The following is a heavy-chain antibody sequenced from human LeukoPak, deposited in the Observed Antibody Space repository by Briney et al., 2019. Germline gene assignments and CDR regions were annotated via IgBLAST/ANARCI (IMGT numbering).Heavy chain of an antibody. D-gene: IGHD3-22*01. CDR3: AKEYSYDSSGYLDY. J-gene: IGHJ4*02. CDR2: ISGSGGST. V-gene: IGHV3-23*01. CDR1: GFTFSSYA. Sequence: SGGSLRLSCAASGFTFSSYAMSWVGQAPGKGLEWVSAISGSGGSTYYADSVKGRFTISRDNSKNTLYLQMNSLRAEDTAVYYCAKEYSYDSSGYLDYWGQGTLVTVSS.